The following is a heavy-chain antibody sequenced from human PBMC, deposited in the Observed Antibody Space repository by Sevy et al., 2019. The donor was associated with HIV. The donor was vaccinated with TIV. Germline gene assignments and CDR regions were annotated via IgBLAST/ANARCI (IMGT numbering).Heavy chain of an antibody. CDR2: MNPNSGNT. V-gene: IGHV1-8*01. CDR3: ASDASVSGDNCSSTSCYSSGMDV. CDR1: GYTFTSYD. D-gene: IGHD2-2*01. Sequence: ASVKVSCKASGYTFTSYDINWVRQATGQGLEWMGWMNPNSGNTGYAQKFQGRVTMTRNTSISTAYMELSSRRSEDTAVYYCASDASVSGDNCSSTSCYSSGMDVRGQGTTVTVSS. J-gene: IGHJ6*02.